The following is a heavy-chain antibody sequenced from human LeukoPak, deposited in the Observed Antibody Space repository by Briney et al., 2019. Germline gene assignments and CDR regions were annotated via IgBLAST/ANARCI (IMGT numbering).Heavy chain of an antibody. CDR1: GFTFSSYS. V-gene: IGHV3-21*04. CDR2: ISSSSSYI. J-gene: IGHJ4*02. CDR3: AKDFRIGYSAHFDY. Sequence: GGSLRLSCAASGFTFSSYSMNWVRQAPGKGLEWVSSISSSSSYIYYADSVKGRFSISRDNSKNTLYLQMDSLRGEDTAVYYCAKDFRIGYSAHFDYWGQGALVTVSS. D-gene: IGHD2-21*01.